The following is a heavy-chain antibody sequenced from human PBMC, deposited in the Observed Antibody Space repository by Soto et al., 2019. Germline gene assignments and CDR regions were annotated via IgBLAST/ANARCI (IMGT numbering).Heavy chain of an antibody. Sequence: GESLKISCKGSGYSFTSYWIGWVRQVPGKGLEWMGIIYPGDSDTRYGPSFQGQVTISADKSISTAYLQWSSLKASDTAMYYCARTLRPTYCSSPSCYYYNWFDPWGQGTLVTVSS. CDR1: GYSFTSYW. V-gene: IGHV5-51*01. D-gene: IGHD2-2*01. CDR3: ARTLRPTYCSSPSCYYYNWFDP. J-gene: IGHJ5*02. CDR2: IYPGDSDT.